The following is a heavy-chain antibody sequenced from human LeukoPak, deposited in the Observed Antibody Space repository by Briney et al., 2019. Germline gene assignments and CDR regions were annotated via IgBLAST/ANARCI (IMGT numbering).Heavy chain of an antibody. CDR3: ARDRTGGYSYGRDFFDY. V-gene: IGHV4-59*01. CDR1: GGSISSYY. D-gene: IGHD5-18*01. Sequence: PSETLSLTCTVSGGSISSYYWSWIRQPPGKGLEWIGSIYYSGSTNFNPSLKGRVTISVDTSKNQFSLKLSSVTAADTAVYFCARDRTGGYSYGRDFFDYWGQGTLVTVSS. J-gene: IGHJ4*02. CDR2: IYYSGST.